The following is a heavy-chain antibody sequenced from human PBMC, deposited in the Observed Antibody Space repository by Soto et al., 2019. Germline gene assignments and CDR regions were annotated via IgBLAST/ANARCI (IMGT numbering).Heavy chain of an antibody. D-gene: IGHD3-22*01. CDR2: IYYTGST. CDR1: GGSISSGDYH. Sequence: QVQLQESGPGLVKPSQTLSLTCTVSGGSISSGDYHWSWIRQPPGKGLEWIGYIYYTGSTYYNPFLKSRVTISXDTINXXFSLRLSSVTAADTAVYYCARERVASYDRNADGTYWGQGTLVTVSS. V-gene: IGHV4-30-4*01. CDR3: ARERVASYDRNADGTY. J-gene: IGHJ4*02.